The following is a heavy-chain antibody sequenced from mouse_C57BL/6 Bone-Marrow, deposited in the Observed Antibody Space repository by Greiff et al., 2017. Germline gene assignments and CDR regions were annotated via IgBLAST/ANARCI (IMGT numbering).Heavy chain of an antibody. J-gene: IGHJ3*01. CDR2: ISNGGGST. Sequence: EVKLVESGGGLVQPGGSLKLSCAASGFTFSDYYMYWVRQTPEKRLEWVAYISNGGGSTYYPDTVKGRFTISRDNAKNPLYLQMSRLKSEDTAMYYCARHWAYWGQGTLVTVSA. CDR3: ARHWAY. CDR1: GFTFSDYY. V-gene: IGHV5-12*01.